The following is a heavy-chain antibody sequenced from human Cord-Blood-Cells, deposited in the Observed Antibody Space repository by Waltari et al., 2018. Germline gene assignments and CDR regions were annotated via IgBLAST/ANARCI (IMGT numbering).Heavy chain of an antibody. CDR2: IIPIFGTA. V-gene: IGHV1-69*01. J-gene: IGHJ4*02. CDR3: ARRSNYYDSSGYYFDY. D-gene: IGHD3-22*01. Sequence: QVQLVHSGAEGKKPGYTVKVSCKASGGTFHSYAISWVRLALGQGLEWMGGIIPIFGTANYAQKFQGRVTITADESTSTAYMELSSLRSEDTAVYYCARRSNYYDSSGYYFDYWGQGTLVTVSS. CDR1: GGTFHSYA.